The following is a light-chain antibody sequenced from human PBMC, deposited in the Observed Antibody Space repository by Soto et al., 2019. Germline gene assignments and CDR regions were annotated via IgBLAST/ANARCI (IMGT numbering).Light chain of an antibody. CDR3: AAWDDSLDGYV. Sequence: QSVVTQPPSASGTPGQRVTISCSGGSPNIGSHTVNWYQQLPGKAPKLLIYSHNQRPSGVPDRFSGSKSGTSDSLAISGLQSEDEADYYCAAWDDSLDGYVFGTGTKLTVL. J-gene: IGLJ1*01. V-gene: IGLV1-44*01. CDR1: SPNIGSHT. CDR2: SHN.